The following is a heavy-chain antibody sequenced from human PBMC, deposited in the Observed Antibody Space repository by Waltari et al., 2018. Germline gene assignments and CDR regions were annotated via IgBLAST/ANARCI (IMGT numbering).Heavy chain of an antibody. CDR2: INPNGNGT. CDR3: AKSLRRWQLDL. V-gene: IGHV3-23*01. Sequence: EVQLLESGGGLVQPGGSLRLSCAASEFTFSSYDMTWVRQAPGKGLEWVSAINPNGNGTTYADSVKGRFTISRDNSKSTLYVQMNSLRAEDTAIYFCAKSLRRWQLDLWGQGTLVTVSS. CDR1: EFTFSSYD. D-gene: IGHD1-1*01. J-gene: IGHJ5*02.